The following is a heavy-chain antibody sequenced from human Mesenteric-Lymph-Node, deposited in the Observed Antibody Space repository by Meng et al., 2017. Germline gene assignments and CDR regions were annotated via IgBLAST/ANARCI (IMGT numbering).Heavy chain of an antibody. CDR2: IYYSGST. J-gene: IGHJ4*02. CDR1: GGSASSGGYY. Sequence: QVKRQASGPGLVKPSQTLSLTCTVSGGSASSGGYYWTWIRQHPGKGLEWFGHIYYSGSTFYNPSLKRRVIISIDTSKNQFSLNLRSVTAADTAVYYCARVSSGWDYFDYWGQGTLVTVSS. V-gene: IGHV4-31*03. D-gene: IGHD6-19*01. CDR3: ARVSSGWDYFDY.